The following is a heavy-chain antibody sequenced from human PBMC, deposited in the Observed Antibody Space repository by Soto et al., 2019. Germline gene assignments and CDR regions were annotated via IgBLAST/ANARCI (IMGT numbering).Heavy chain of an antibody. D-gene: IGHD2-15*01. V-gene: IGHV1-46*01. Sequence: QVQLVQSGAEVKRPGASVKVSCKASGYTFTTYYMHWVRQAPGQGLEWLGIINPNGGSTTYAQKFQGSVTMTGDTSTSTVYLELSSLRSEDTAVYYCARAGYCSGGTCFHGNCDYWGQGTLVTVSA. CDR2: INPNGGST. CDR3: ARAGYCSGGTCFHGNCDY. CDR1: GYTFTTYY. J-gene: IGHJ4*02.